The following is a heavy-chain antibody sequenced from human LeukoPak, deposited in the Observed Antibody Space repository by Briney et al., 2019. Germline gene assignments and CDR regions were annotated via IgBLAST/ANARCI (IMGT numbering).Heavy chain of an antibody. CDR3: ARDLLLTTVTPFDY. CDR1: GFTCSSYG. V-gene: IGHV3-48*01. D-gene: IGHD4-17*01. Sequence: GGSLRLSRAASGFTCSSYGMNWVRQAPGKRLEWVSYISSSSRTIYYADSVKGRFTISRDDAKNSLYLQMNSLRAEDTAVYYCARDLLLTTVTPFDYWGQGTLVTVSS. J-gene: IGHJ4*02. CDR2: ISSSSRTI.